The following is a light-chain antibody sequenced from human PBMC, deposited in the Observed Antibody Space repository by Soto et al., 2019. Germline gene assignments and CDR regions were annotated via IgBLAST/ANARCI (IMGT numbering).Light chain of an antibody. J-gene: IGLJ3*02. V-gene: IGLV7-46*01. CDR1: TGAVTSGHY. CDR2: DTS. Sequence: QAVVTQEPSLTVSPGGTVTLTCGSSTGAVTSGHYPYWFQQKPGQAPRTLIYDTSDTQSWTPARFSGSLLGGKAALTLSGAQPEDEADYYCLLSDSTTGVFGAGTKVTVL. CDR3: LLSDSTTGV.